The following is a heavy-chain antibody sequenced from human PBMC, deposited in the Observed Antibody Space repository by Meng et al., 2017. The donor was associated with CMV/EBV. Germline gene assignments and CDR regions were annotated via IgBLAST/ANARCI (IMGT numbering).Heavy chain of an antibody. Sequence: YSFPRYWIGWVRQMPGKGLEWMGIIYPGDSDTRYSPSFQGQVTISADKSISTAYLQWSSLKASDTAMYYCARSDCSSTSCYFWFDPWGQGTLVTVSS. CDR2: IYPGDSDT. J-gene: IGHJ5*02. V-gene: IGHV5-51*01. CDR3: ARSDCSSTSCYFWFDP. D-gene: IGHD2-2*01. CDR1: YSFPRYW.